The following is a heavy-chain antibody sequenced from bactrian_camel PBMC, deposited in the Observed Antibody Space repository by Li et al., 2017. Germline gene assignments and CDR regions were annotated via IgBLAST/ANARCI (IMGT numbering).Heavy chain of an antibody. CDR1: GYTYSSNC. D-gene: IGHD3*01. CDR3: AADPGYTSNWRCARRPRNIVDFPY. V-gene: IGHV3S39*01. J-gene: IGHJ4*01. Sequence: HVQLVESGGGSVQPGGSLRLSCDASGYTYSSNCMGWFRQAPGKEREGVAFVYFGGGRTYYADSVKGRFTISQENDKNTLYLQMNSLRPDDTAMYYCAADPGYTSNWRCARRPRNIVDFPYWGQGTQVTVS. CDR2: VYFGGGRT.